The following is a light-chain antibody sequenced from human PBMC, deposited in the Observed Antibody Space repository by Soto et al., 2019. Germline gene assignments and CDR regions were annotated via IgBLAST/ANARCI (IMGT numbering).Light chain of an antibody. CDR1: SSDIGVYDY. J-gene: IGLJ3*02. Sequence: QSVLTQPPSASGSPGQSVTISCTGTSSDIGVYDYVSWYQRHPGKAPKLVIYDVTKRPSGVPDRFSGSKSGNTASLTVSGLQAEDEADYHCCSYAGSHTPWVFGGGTKLTVL. CDR2: DVT. CDR3: CSYAGSHTPWV. V-gene: IGLV2-8*01.